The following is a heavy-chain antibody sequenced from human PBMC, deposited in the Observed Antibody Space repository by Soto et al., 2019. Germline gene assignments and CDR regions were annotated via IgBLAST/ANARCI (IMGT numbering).Heavy chain of an antibody. Sequence: QVQLVESGGGVVQPGRSLRLSCAASGFTFSSYGMHWVRQTPGKGLEWVAFISYDGSNKYYAASVKGRFTISRDNSKNXLYLQMNSLRAEDTALYYCVKIGNPDYYDSSGYSYWGQGTLVTVSS. CDR1: GFTFSSYG. D-gene: IGHD3-22*01. CDR3: VKIGNPDYYDSSGYSY. CDR2: ISYDGSNK. J-gene: IGHJ4*02. V-gene: IGHV3-30*18.